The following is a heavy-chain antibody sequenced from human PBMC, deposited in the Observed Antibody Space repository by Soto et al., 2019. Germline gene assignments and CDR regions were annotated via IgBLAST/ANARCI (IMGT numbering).Heavy chain of an antibody. J-gene: IGHJ4*02. V-gene: IGHV4-39*01. D-gene: IGHD2-8*02. CDR3: ARLEVLATISYYFDY. Sequence: QLQLQESGPGLVKPSETLSLTCSVSGDSINSDNYYWGWIRQPPAKGLEWIGSIYYRGNTYYNPSLKTRVTISLDKSKSQFSLKLTSVTAADSALYFCARLEVLATISYYFDYWGQGTLVTVSS. CDR2: IYYRGNT. CDR1: GDSINSDNYY.